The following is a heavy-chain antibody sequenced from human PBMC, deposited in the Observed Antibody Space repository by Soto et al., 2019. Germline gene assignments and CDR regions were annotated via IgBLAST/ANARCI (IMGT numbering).Heavy chain of an antibody. J-gene: IGHJ4*02. CDR3: TITMVRGVGVDY. V-gene: IGHV1-3*01. CDR2: INAGNGNT. D-gene: IGHD3-10*01. Sequence: QVQLVQSGAEVKKPGASVKVSCKASGYTFTSYAMHWVRQAPGQRLEWMGWINAGNGNTKYSQKFQGRVTITRDTSASTAYMELSSLRSDDTAVYYCTITMVRGVGVDYWGQGTLVTVSS. CDR1: GYTFTSYA.